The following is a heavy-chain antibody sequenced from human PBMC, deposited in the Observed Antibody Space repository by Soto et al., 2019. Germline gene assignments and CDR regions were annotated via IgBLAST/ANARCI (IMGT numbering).Heavy chain of an antibody. CDR3: ASGGAGSGPFTWQLPDH. Sequence: QMQLVQSGAEVTKTGSSVTVSCQALGNTFSYRYLHWVRQATGQALEWMGWIAPFSGDVHYAQKFQERITRTRDRSINTAYMRMSSLRSEDTAIYFCASGGAGSGPFTWQLPDHWGQGTLVTVSS. CDR1: GNTFSYRY. D-gene: IGHD3-16*01. CDR2: IAPFSGDV. V-gene: IGHV1-45*02. J-gene: IGHJ4*02.